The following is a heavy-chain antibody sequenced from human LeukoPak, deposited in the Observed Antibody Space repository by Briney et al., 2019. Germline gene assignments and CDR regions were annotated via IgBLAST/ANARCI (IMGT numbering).Heavy chain of an antibody. CDR3: ARQDYDILTGYPYSH. V-gene: IGHV4-59*08. J-gene: IGHJ4*02. CDR1: GGSISSYY. D-gene: IGHD3-9*01. Sequence: PSETLSLTCTVSGGSISSYYGSWIRQPPGKGLEWIGYIYYSGSTNYNPSLKSRLTISVDTSKNQFSLKLSSVTAADTAVYYCARQDYDILTGYPYSHWGQGTLVTVSS. CDR2: IYYSGST.